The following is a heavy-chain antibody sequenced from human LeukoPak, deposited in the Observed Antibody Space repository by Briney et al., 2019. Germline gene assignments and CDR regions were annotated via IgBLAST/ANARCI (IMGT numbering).Heavy chain of an antibody. CDR1: GGSISSYY. Sequence: SETLSLTCTVSGGSISSYYWSWIRQPPGKGLEWIGYIYYSGSTNYNPSLKSRVTISVDTSKNQFSLKLSSVTAADTAVYYCARDTEVAWCYFDYWGQGTLVTVSS. D-gene: IGHD4-23*01. V-gene: IGHV4-59*01. CDR2: IYYSGST. J-gene: IGHJ4*02. CDR3: ARDTEVAWCYFDY.